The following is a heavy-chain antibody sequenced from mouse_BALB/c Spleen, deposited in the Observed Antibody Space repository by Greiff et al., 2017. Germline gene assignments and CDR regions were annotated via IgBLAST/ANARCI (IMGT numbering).Heavy chain of an antibody. Sequence: EVQLKESGPGLVKPSQSLSLTCTVTGYSITSDYAWNWIRQFPGNKLEWMGYISYSGSTSYNPSLKSRISITRDTSKNQFFLQLNSVTTEDTATYYCARDDYGPFDYWGQGTTLTVSS. J-gene: IGHJ2*01. V-gene: IGHV3-2*02. CDR1: GYSITSDYA. CDR2: ISYSGST. D-gene: IGHD2-4*01. CDR3: ARDDYGPFDY.